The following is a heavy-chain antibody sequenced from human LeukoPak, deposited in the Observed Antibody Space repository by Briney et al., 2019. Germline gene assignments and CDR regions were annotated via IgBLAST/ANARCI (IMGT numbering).Heavy chain of an antibody. CDR3: AKEPLYPMVDY. D-gene: IGHD3-3*01. J-gene: IGHJ4*02. CDR2: IYYSGST. V-gene: IGHV4-30-4*08. CDR1: GGSISSGDYY. Sequence: PSQTLSLTCTVSGGSISSGDYYWSWIRQPPGKGLEWIGYIYYSGSTYYNPSPKSRVTISVDTSKNQFSLKLSSVTAADTPVYYCAKEPLYPMVDYWGQGTLVTVSS.